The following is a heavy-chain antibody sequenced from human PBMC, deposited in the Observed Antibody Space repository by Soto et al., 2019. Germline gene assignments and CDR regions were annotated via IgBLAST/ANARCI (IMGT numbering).Heavy chain of an antibody. V-gene: IGHV3-23*01. CDR3: AKATATGGGAFDI. Sequence: GGSLRLSCAASGFICSSYDVSWVRQAPGKGLEWVSTILVDGRTFYVDSVKGRFTISRDTSQNTVYLQMNSLTAGDTALYYCAKATATGGGAFDICGQGTMVTVSS. D-gene: IGHD2-8*02. CDR1: GFICSSYD. J-gene: IGHJ3*02. CDR2: ILVDGRT.